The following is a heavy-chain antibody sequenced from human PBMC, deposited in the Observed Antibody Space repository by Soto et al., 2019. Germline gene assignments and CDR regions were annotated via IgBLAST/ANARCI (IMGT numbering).Heavy chain of an antibody. CDR2: INPSGGST. J-gene: IGHJ6*02. Sequence: GASVKVSCKASGYTFTSYYMHWVRQAPGQGLEWMGIINPSGGSTSYAQKFQGRVTMTRDTSTSTVYMELSSLRSEDTAVYYCARDLLRFTALPRGHTRYSYYYYGMDVWGQGTTVTVSS. CDR1: GYTFTSYY. D-gene: IGHD3-3*01. V-gene: IGHV1-46*01. CDR3: ARDLLRFTALPRGHTRYSYYYYGMDV.